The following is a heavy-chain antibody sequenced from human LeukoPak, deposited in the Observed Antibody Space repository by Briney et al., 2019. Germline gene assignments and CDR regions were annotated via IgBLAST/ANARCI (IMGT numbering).Heavy chain of an antibody. CDR2: ISTYNGNT. V-gene: IGHV1-18*01. J-gene: IGHJ3*02. D-gene: IGHD1-26*01. CDR3: ARGAESGLSGSYSSGAFDI. CDR1: GYAFTSYG. Sequence: ASVKVSCKASGYAFTSYGISWVRQAPGQGLEWLGWISTYNGNTNYAQKLQGRVTMTTDTSTSTAYMELRSLRSDDTAVYYCARGAESGLSGSYSSGAFDIWGQGTMVTVSS.